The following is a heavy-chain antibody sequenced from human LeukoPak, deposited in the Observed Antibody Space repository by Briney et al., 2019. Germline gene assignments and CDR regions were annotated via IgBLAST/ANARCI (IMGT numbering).Heavy chain of an antibody. V-gene: IGHV4-59*08. CDR2: IYYSGST. D-gene: IGHD5-24*01. Sequence: SETLSLTCTVSGGSISSYYWSWIRQPPGKGLEWIGYIYYSGSTNYNPSLKSRVTISVDTSKNQFSLKLSSVTAADTAVYYCARHLDGPCVYWGQGTLVTVSS. J-gene: IGHJ4*02. CDR1: GGSISSYY. CDR3: ARHLDGPCVY.